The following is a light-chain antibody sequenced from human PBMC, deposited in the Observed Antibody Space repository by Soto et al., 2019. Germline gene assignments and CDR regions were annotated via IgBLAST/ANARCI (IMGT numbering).Light chain of an antibody. CDR2: LNSDGSH. CDR1: SGHSSYA. CDR3: QTWGPGFYV. Sequence: QLVLTQSPSASASLGASVKLTCTLSSGHSSYAIAWRQQQPEKGPRYLMNLNSDGSHTKGDGIPDRFSGSSSGAERYLTISSLQSEDEADYYCQTWGPGFYVFGTGTKLTVL. J-gene: IGLJ1*01. V-gene: IGLV4-69*01.